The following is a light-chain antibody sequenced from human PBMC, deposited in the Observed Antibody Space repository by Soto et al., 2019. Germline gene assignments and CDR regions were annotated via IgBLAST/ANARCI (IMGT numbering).Light chain of an antibody. CDR1: QGVGRY. CDR2: AAP. CDR3: QQRSSWPPRT. Sequence: EIVLTQSPATLSLSPGERATLSCRASQGVGRYLAWYQQKPGQAPRLLIYAAPSRATGIPARFSGSGSGTDFTLTISSLEPEDFAIYYCQQRSSWPPRTFGQGTKVDIK. V-gene: IGKV3-11*01. J-gene: IGKJ1*01.